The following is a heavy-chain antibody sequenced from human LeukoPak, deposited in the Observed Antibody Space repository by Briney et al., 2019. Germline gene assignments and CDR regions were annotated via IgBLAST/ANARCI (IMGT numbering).Heavy chain of an antibody. CDR2: INHSGST. J-gene: IGHJ6*02. V-gene: IGHV4-34*01. CDR3: AQGPFYDIWGDQQYYGMDV. Sequence: PSETLSLTCAVYGGSFSGYYWNWIRQPPGKGLEWIGEINHSGSTNYNPSLKSRVTISVDTSKNQFFLKLSSVTAADTAVYCCAQGPFYDIWGDQQYYGMDVWGQGTTVTVSS. CDR1: GGSFSGYY. D-gene: IGHD3-9*01.